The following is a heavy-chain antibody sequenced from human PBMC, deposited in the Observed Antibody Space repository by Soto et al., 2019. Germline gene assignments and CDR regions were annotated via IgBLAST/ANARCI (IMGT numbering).Heavy chain of an antibody. CDR1: GYTFTDYY. J-gene: IGHJ4*02. Sequence: QVQLVQSGAEVKKPGASVKVSCKTSGYTFTDYYIHWVRQAPGQGLEWMGWINPNSGGTNYAQKFQGWVTMTRDTSISTAYMEVSRRTSDDPAVYYCARGAATGTGDYWGQGTLVTVSS. D-gene: IGHD1-1*01. V-gene: IGHV1-2*04. CDR3: ARGAATGTGDY. CDR2: INPNSGGT.